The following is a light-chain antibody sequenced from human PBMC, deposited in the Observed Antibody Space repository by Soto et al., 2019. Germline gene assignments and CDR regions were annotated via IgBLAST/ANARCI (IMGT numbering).Light chain of an antibody. CDR1: QSISVH. V-gene: IGKV1-39*01. Sequence: DIQMTQSPSSLSASVGDTVTITCRASQSISVHLNWYQQKQGKVPKLLIYAASNLQSGVPSSFSGSGSETDFALTISSLQPDDFATYYCQQSYITPYTFGQGTKLQIK. CDR3: QQSYITPYT. J-gene: IGKJ2*01. CDR2: AAS.